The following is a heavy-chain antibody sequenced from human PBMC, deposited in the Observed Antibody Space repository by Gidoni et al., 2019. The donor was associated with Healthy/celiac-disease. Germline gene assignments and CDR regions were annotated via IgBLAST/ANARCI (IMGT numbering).Heavy chain of an antibody. V-gene: IGHV1-18*01. Sequence: QVQLVQSGAEVKKPGASVKVSCQASGYTFTSYGIIWVRQAPGQGLECMGWISAYNVNTNYSQKHHGRVTMTTDTSTSTAYMELSSLRSDDTAVYYCARDYLDYGDYAGDYYYGMDVWGQGTTVTVSS. CDR2: ISAYNVNT. CDR1: GYTFTSYG. J-gene: IGHJ6*02. D-gene: IGHD4-17*01. CDR3: ARDYLDYGDYAGDYYYGMDV.